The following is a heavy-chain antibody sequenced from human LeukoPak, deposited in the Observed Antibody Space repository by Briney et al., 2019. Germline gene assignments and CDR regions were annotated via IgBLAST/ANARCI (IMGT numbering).Heavy chain of an antibody. J-gene: IGHJ3*02. D-gene: IGHD5-18*01. V-gene: IGHV5-51*01. CDR2: IYPGDSDT. Sequence: GESLKISCKGSGYTFISYWIGWVRQMPGKGLEWMGIIYPGDSDTRYSPSFQGQVTISADESISTAYLQWSSLKASDTAMYYCVRQAPRGAPMVNAFDIWGQGTMVTVSS. CDR3: VRQAPRGAPMVNAFDI. CDR1: GYTFISYW.